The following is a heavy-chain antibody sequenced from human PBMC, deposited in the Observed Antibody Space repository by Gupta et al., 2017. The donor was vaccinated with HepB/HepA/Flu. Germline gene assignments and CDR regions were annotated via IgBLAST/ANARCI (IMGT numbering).Heavy chain of an antibody. V-gene: IGHV4-4*02. CDR1: GASIRSSNW. D-gene: IGHD1/OR15-1a*01. CDR3: ARNQGNNNHGPFDY. Sequence: QVQLQESGPGLVKHSGTLSLTCAVSGASIRSSNWWSWVRQPPGKGLDWIGEVYYNGNTRYNPSLKSRFTISVDESKNQFSLKLNSGTAADTAVYYCARNQGNNNHGPFDYGGQGILVTVSS. J-gene: IGHJ4*02. CDR2: VYYNGNT.